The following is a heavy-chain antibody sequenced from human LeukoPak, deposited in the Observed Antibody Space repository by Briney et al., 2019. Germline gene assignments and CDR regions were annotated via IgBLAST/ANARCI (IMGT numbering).Heavy chain of an antibody. Sequence: GGSLRLSCAASGFTFSSYWMSWVRQAPGKGLEWVANIKQDGSEKYYVDSVKGRFTISRDNAKNSLYLQMNSLRAEDTAVYYCARPADCGGDCYYDYWGQGTLVTVSS. J-gene: IGHJ4*02. CDR1: GFTFSSYW. V-gene: IGHV3-7*01. CDR3: ARPADCGGDCYYDY. D-gene: IGHD2-21*02. CDR2: IKQDGSEK.